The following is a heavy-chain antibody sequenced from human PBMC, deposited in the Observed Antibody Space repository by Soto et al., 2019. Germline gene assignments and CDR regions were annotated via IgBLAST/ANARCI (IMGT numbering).Heavy chain of an antibody. Sequence: PSETLSLTCTVSGASVSTGYWSWIRQPPGKGLEWIGFMYFGGSFNYNPSLTSRVTISVDKSNNQFSLRLRYVTAADTAVYYCETLPPRIVVTLLPIPSWGQGIQVTVSS. J-gene: IGHJ5*02. CDR1: GASVSTGY. D-gene: IGHD2-21*01. V-gene: IGHV4-59*02. CDR2: MYFGGSF. CDR3: ETLPPRIVVTLLPIPS.